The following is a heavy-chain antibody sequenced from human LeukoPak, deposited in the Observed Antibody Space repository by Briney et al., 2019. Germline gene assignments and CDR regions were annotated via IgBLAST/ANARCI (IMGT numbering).Heavy chain of an antibody. CDR3: ARDCCIAARAENWFDP. J-gene: IGHJ5*02. CDR1: GFTISSYA. Sequence: GRSLRLSCAASGFTISSYAMHWVRQTPGKGLEWVAVISYDGSNKYYADSVKGRFTISRDNSKNTLYLQMNSLRAEDTAVYYCARDCCIAARAENWFDPWGQGTLVTVSS. D-gene: IGHD6-6*01. CDR2: ISYDGSNK. V-gene: IGHV3-30*01.